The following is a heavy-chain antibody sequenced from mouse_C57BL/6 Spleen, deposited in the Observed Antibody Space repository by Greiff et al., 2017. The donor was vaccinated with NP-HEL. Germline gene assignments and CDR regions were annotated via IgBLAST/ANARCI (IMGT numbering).Heavy chain of an antibody. Sequence: VQLQQSGADLVRPGASVTLSCKASGYTFTDYEMHWVKQTPVHGLEWIGAIDPESGGTAYNQKFKGKAILTADKSSSTAYMELRSLTSKDSDVYYCTRDGSAWFAYWGQGTLVTVSA. D-gene: IGHD2-3*01. CDR2: IDPESGGT. J-gene: IGHJ3*01. V-gene: IGHV1-15*01. CDR3: TRDGSAWFAY. CDR1: GYTFTDYE.